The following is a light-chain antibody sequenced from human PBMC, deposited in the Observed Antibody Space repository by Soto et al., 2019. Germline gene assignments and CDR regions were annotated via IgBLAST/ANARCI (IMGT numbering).Light chain of an antibody. CDR2: WAS. J-gene: IGKJ1*01. Sequence: DIVMTQSPDSLAVSLGGRATVNCKSSQSVLFSTNNKNFLAWYQQKPGQPPKLLLYWASTRESGVPDRFSGSGSGTDFTLTISSLQPDDFATYYCQQYNSYSWTFGQGTKVDIK. CDR3: QQYNSYSWT. CDR1: QSVLFSTNNKNF. V-gene: IGKV4-1*01.